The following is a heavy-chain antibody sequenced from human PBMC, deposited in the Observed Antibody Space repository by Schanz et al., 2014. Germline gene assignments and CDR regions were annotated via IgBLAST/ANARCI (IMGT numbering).Heavy chain of an antibody. V-gene: IGHV1-18*01. CDR3: ARVHIATYHYNSPGAFDI. CDR2: INAHTGNT. D-gene: IGHD3-10*01. CDR1: GYIFGSHG. Sequence: QLMQSGSEVRKPGASVKVSCKASGYIFGSHGMTWVRQAPGQGPELMGWINAHTGNTQYAQKFQVIVNMPRDTVTTTVHLELTRLRTDDTAIYYCARVHIATYHYNSPGAFDIWGQGTRVTVSS. J-gene: IGHJ3*02.